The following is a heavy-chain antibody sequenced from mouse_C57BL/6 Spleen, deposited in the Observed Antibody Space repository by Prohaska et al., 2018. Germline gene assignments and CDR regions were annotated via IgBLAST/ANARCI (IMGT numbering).Heavy chain of an antibody. Sequence: VELPQSASELVNPGASVKISCKHSGYPFTDYYLNWVKQSHAKRLEWIGDINPNNGGTSYKQTSKGKATLTVDKSSRTAYMELRRLTAEDSVDYYGARGSSGDWDLDVWGKGTTVTVSS. CDR2: INPNNGGT. CDR3: ARGSSGDWDLDV. V-gene: IGHV1-26*01. CDR1: GYPFTDYY. D-gene: IGHD1-1*01. J-gene: IGHJ1*03.